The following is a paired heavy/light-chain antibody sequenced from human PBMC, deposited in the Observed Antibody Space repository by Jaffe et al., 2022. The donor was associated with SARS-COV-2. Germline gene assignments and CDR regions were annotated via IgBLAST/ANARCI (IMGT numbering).Heavy chain of an antibody. J-gene: IGHJ4*02. CDR3: VTGSHDPGFDS. CDR1: GGSLSSGYYY. CDR2: MYLSGST. D-gene: IGHD3-3*01. V-gene: IGHV4-39*01. Sequence: LQLQESGPGLVKPSETLSLTCTVSGGSLSSGYYYWGCIRQSPGKGLEWVASMYLSGSTHYNPSLKSRVSISADTSKNLFSLKLSSVTAADTAVYYCVTGSHDPGFDSWGQGTLVTVFS.
Light chain of an antibody. J-gene: IGLJ3*02. CDR3: ATWDDSLSGWV. CDR1: SSNIGSND. V-gene: IGLV1-47*01. Sequence: QSVLTQPPSASGTPGQRVTISCSGGSSNIGSNDLYWYQQLPGAAPKLLVYRSNRRPSGVPDRFSGSKSGTSGSLAISGLRSEDEADYYCATWDDSLSGWVFGGGTKLTVL. CDR2: RSN.